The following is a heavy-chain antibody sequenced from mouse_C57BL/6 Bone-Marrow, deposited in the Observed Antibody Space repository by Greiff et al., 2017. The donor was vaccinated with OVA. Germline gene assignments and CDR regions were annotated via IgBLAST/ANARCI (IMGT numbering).Heavy chain of an antibody. CDR3: ARSFAY. J-gene: IGHJ3*01. Sequence: EVKLVESGGGLVKPGGSLKLSCAASGFTFSSYAMSWVRQTPEKRLEWVATISDGGSYTYYPDNVKGRFTISRDNAKNNLYLPMSHLKSEATAMYYCARSFAYWGQGTLVTVSA. V-gene: IGHV5-4*03. CDR1: GFTFSSYA. CDR2: ISDGGSYT.